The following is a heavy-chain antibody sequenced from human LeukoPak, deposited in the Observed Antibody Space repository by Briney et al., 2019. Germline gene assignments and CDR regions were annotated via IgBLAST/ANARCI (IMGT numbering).Heavy chain of an antibody. CDR2: ISSSGSTI. J-gene: IGHJ4*02. CDR1: GFTFSDYY. CDR3: ARECDYYDSSGYYWGGFDY. V-gene: IGHV3-11*04. Sequence: NPGGSLRLSCAASGFTFSDYYTSWIRQAPGKGLEWVSYISSSGSTIYYADSVKGRFTISRDNAKNSLYLQMNSLRAEDTAVYYCARECDYYDSSGYYWGGFDYWGQGTLVTVSS. D-gene: IGHD3-22*01.